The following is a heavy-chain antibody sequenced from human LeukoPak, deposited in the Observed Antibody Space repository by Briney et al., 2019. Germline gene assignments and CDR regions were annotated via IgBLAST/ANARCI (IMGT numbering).Heavy chain of an antibody. CDR1: GYSFTTYL. D-gene: IGHD3-3*01. CDR3: ARSGVVTFYHYMDV. CDR2: IYPGDSDT. V-gene: IGHV5-51*01. J-gene: IGHJ6*03. Sequence: GESLKLSRNGSGYSFTTYLLGWVRQMPGKGLEWMGNIYPGDSDTRYNPSFPGQVTISADKSISTAYLQWSSLKASDTAMYYCARSGVVTFYHYMDVWGTGTTVTVSS.